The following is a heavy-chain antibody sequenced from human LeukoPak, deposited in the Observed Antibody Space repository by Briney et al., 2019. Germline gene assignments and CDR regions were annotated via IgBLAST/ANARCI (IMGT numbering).Heavy chain of an antibody. J-gene: IGHJ5*02. CDR1: GGSISSSSYY. D-gene: IGHD1-26*01. CDR3: ARDQGASYYQYNWFDP. CDR2: IYYSGST. Sequence: SETLSLTCTVSGGSISSSSYYWGWIRQSPGKGLEWIGSIYYSGSTYYNPSLKSRVTISVDTSKNQFSLKLSSVTAADTAVYYCARDQGASYYQYNWFDPWGQGTLVTVSS. V-gene: IGHV4-39*07.